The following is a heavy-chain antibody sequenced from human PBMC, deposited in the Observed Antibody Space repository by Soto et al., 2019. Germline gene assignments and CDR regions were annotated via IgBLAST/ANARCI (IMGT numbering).Heavy chain of an antibody. J-gene: IGHJ4*02. V-gene: IGHV2-5*02. CDR2: IYWDVDK. CDR3: TRSRGPLDY. D-gene: IGHD3-10*01. CDR1: GFSLTSSGVG. Sequence: QITLKESGPTLVKPTQTLTLTCTFSGFSLTSSGVGVGWIRQSPGKVLEHLALIYWDVDKRYSPSLKSRLTITKDISENQVVLTMTNMDPMDTGTYYCTRSRGPLDYWGQGAQVTVSS.